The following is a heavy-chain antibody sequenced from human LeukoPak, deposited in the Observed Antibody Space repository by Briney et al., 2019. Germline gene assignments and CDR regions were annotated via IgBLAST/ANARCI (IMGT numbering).Heavy chain of an antibody. CDR3: ARGHEYYYYYYYMDV. Sequence: ASVKVFCKASGYTFNGYYMHWVRQATGQGLVWMGWMNPNSDNTGYAQKFQGRVTITRNTSISTAYMELSSLRSEDTAVYYCARGHEYYYYYYYMDVWGKGTTVTVSS. CDR1: GYTFNGYY. J-gene: IGHJ6*03. V-gene: IGHV1-8*03. CDR2: MNPNSDNT.